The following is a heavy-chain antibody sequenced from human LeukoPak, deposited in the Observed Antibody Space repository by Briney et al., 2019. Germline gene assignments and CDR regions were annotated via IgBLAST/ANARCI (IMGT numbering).Heavy chain of an antibody. V-gene: IGHV4-39*07. CDR1: GGSTSSSGYY. Sequence: SETLSLTCTVSGGSTSSSGYYWGWIRQPPGKGLEWIGSIYYRGITYYNPSPKSRVTISVDTSKNQFSLKLSSVTAADTAVYYCARVVYDSSTYPKSYFDFWGQGTLVTVSS. J-gene: IGHJ4*02. CDR3: ARVVYDSSTYPKSYFDF. CDR2: IYYRGIT. D-gene: IGHD3-22*01.